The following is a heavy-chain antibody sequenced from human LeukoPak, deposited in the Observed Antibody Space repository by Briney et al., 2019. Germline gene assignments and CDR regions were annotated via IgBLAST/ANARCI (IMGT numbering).Heavy chain of an antibody. J-gene: IGHJ4*02. Sequence: GGSLRLSCAASGFTFSSYGMHWVRQAPGKELEWVAFIRYDGSNKYYADSVKGRFTISRDNSKNTLFLQMNSLRAEDTAVYYCAKDYYDSSGYSPFDYWGQGTLVTVSS. CDR1: GFTFSSYG. D-gene: IGHD3-22*01. V-gene: IGHV3-30*02. CDR2: IRYDGSNK. CDR3: AKDYYDSSGYSPFDY.